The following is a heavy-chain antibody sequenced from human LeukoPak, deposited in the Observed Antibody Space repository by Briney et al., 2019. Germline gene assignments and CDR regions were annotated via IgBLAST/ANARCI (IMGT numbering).Heavy chain of an antibody. Sequence: PGGSLRLSCAASGFSLSSYAMHWVRQAPGKGLEWVAVISYDGSNKYYADSVKGRFTISRDNAKNSLYLQMNSLRAEDTALYYCAKDNFRFGEGCWFDPWGQGTLVTVSS. CDR1: GFSLSSYA. J-gene: IGHJ5*02. CDR2: ISYDGSNK. CDR3: AKDNFRFGEGCWFDP. D-gene: IGHD3-10*01. V-gene: IGHV3-30*04.